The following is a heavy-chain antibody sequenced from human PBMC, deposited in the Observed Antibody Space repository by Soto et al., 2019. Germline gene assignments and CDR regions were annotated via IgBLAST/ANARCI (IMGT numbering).Heavy chain of an antibody. D-gene: IGHD3-10*01. CDR2: SKNKADSYTT. Sequence: EVQLVESGGGLVQPGGSLRLSCAASGFTFSDHYMDWVRQAPGKGLEWVGRSKNKADSYTTEYAASVKGRFTISRDGSKNSLFLQRNSLKTEGTAVYYCTVWGSGNDFGAAWGQGILVTVSS. J-gene: IGHJ4*02. CDR1: GFTFSDHY. CDR3: TVWGSGNDFGAA. V-gene: IGHV3-72*01.